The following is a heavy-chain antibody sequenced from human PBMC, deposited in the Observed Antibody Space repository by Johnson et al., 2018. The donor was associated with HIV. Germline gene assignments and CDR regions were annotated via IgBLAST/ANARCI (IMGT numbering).Heavy chain of an antibody. Sequence: QVQLVESRGVLVQPGGSLRLSCAASGFSFSNYAMHWVRQAPGKGLEWVAVISYDGSNKYYADSVKGRFTISRDNSKNTLFLQMNSLRAEDTAVYYCARSNAFDIWGQGTMVTVSS. J-gene: IGHJ3*02. CDR1: GFSFSNYA. CDR2: ISYDGSNK. CDR3: ARSNAFDI. V-gene: IGHV3-30*04.